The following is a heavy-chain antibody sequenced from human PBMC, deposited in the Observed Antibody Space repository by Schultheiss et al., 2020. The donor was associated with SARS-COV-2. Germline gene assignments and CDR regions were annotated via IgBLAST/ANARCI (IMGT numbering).Heavy chain of an antibody. Sequence: GESLKISCAASGFTFSDYYMSWVRQAPGKGLEWVAVISYDGSNKYYADSVKGRFTISRDNSKSIAYLQMNSLKAEDTAVYYCSRKNRGYRGNSGFDYWGQGTLVTVSS. D-gene: IGHD4-23*01. V-gene: IGHV3-30*03. CDR2: ISYDGSNK. CDR1: GFTFSDYY. J-gene: IGHJ4*02. CDR3: SRKNRGYRGNSGFDY.